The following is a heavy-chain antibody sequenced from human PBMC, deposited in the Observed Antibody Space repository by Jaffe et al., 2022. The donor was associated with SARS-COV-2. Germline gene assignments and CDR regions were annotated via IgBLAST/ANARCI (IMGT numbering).Heavy chain of an antibody. D-gene: IGHD1-7*01. V-gene: IGHV3-23*01. CDR2: ISGSGGST. J-gene: IGHJ6*02. Sequence: EVQLLESGGDLVQPGGSLRLSCAASGFTFSSYAMSWVRQAPGKGLEWVSTISGSGGSTYYADSVKGRFTISRDNSKNTLYLQMNSLRAEDTALYYCAHGSLERGTGTTAYYYYGMDVWGQGTTVTVSS. CDR1: GFTFSSYA. CDR3: AHGSLERGTGTTAYYYYGMDV.